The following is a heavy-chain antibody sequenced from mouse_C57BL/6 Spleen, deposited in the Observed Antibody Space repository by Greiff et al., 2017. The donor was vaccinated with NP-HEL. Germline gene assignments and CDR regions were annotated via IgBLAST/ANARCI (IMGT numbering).Heavy chain of an antibody. Sequence: EVKVEESGGGLVQPGGSLKLSCAASGFTFSDYYMYWVRQTPEKRLEWVAYISNGGGSTYYPDTVKGRFTISRDNAKNTLYLQMSRLKSEDTAMYYCARRDYGSSYEDAMDYWGQGTSVTVSS. CDR1: GFTFSDYY. V-gene: IGHV5-12*01. D-gene: IGHD1-1*01. CDR2: ISNGGGST. J-gene: IGHJ4*01. CDR3: ARRDYGSSYEDAMDY.